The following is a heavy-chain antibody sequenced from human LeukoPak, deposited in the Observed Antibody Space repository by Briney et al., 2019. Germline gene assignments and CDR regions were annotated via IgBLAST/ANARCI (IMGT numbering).Heavy chain of an antibody. J-gene: IGHJ4*02. V-gene: IGHV1-46*01. CDR3: ARGRDSSGWSNRWYY. Sequence: XGXEXXGXINPSGGSTSYAQKFQGRVTITRDTSTSTVYMELSSLRSEDTAVYYCARGRDSSGWSNRWYYWGQGTLVTVSS. CDR2: INPSGGST. D-gene: IGHD6-19*01.